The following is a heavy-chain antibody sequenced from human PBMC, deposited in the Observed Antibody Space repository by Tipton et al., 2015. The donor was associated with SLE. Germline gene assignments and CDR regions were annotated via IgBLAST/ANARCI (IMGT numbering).Heavy chain of an antibody. V-gene: IGHV1-8*01. CDR2: MAPNTGTT. CDR3: VRGLRFTMLQGLGY. D-gene: IGHD3-16*01. CDR1: GYTFTNFD. J-gene: IGHJ4*02. Sequence: QVQLVQSGAEVKKPGASVRVSCRASGYTFTNFDINWVRQATGQGLEWMGWMAPNTGTTVYAQKFQDRVTMTRNAAISTAYMDLSSLNAEDTAIYYCVRGLRFTMLQGLGYWGQGTLVTVSA.